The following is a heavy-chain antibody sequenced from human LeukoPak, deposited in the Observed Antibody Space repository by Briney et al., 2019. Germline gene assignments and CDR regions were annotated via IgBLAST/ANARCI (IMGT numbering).Heavy chain of an antibody. J-gene: IGHJ4*02. CDR2: IKQDGSEK. V-gene: IGHV3-7*01. CDR1: GFTFSSYW. CDR3: AREAIAVAGTFDY. Sequence: GGSLRLSCAASGFTFSSYWMSWVRQAPGKGLEWVANIKQDGSEKYYVDSVKGRFTISRDNAKNSLYLQMNSLRAEDTAVCYCAREAIAVAGTFDYWGQGTLVTVSS. D-gene: IGHD6-19*01.